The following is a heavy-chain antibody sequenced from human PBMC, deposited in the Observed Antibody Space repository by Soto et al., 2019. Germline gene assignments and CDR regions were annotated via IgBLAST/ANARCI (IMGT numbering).Heavy chain of an antibody. CDR2: INHSGST. J-gene: IGHJ4*02. V-gene: IGHV4-34*01. CDR3: ARDGEASYDYDSSGPSPSDY. Sequence: PTETLSLTCAVYGGSFSGYYWSWIRQPPGKGLEWIGEINHSGSTNYNPSLKSRVTISVDTSKNQFSLKLSSVTAADTAVYYCARDGEASYDYDSSGPSPSDYWGQGSLVTVSS. CDR1: GGSFSGYY. D-gene: IGHD3-22*01.